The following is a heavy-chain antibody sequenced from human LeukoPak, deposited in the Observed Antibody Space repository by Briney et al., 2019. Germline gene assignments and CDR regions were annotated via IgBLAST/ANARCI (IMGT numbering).Heavy chain of an antibody. D-gene: IGHD2-2*01. J-gene: IGHJ4*02. CDR2: ISWNSGSI. Sequence: GRSLRLSCAASGFTFDDYAMHWVRHAPGKGLEWVSGISWNSGSIGYADSVKGRFTISRDNAKNSLYLQMNSLRAEDTALYYCAKEGDYCSSTSCYGMDYWGQGTLVTVSS. V-gene: IGHV3-9*01. CDR3: AKEGDYCSSTSCYGMDY. CDR1: GFTFDDYA.